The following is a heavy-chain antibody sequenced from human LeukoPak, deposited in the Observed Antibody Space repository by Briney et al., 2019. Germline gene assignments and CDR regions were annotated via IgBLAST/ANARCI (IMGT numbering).Heavy chain of an antibody. D-gene: IGHD6-19*01. CDR1: GYSFTTYY. CDR2: ISAYNGNT. Sequence: ASVKASCKASGYSFTTYYIHWVRQAPGQGLEWMGWISAYNGNTNYAQKLQGRVTMTTDTSTSTAYMELRSLRSDDTAVYYCARSAIRDYSSGWYSADAFDIWGQGTMVTVSS. J-gene: IGHJ3*02. V-gene: IGHV1-18*04. CDR3: ARSAIRDYSSGWYSADAFDI.